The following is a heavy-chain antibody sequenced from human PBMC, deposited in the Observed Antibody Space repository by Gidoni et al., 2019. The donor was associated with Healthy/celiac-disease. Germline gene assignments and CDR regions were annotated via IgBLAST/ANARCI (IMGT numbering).Heavy chain of an antibody. V-gene: IGHV3-23*01. D-gene: IGHD2-15*01. J-gene: IGHJ4*02. CDR1: GFTFSSYA. Sequence: EVQLFESGGGLVQPGGSLRLSCAASGFTFSSYAMSWVRQAPGKGLEWVSAISGSGGSTYYADSVKGRFTISRDNSKNTRYLQMNSLRAEETAVYYGAKRALGYCSGGSCYSNIDYWGQGTLVTVSS. CDR3: AKRALGYCSGGSCYSNIDY. CDR2: ISGSGGST.